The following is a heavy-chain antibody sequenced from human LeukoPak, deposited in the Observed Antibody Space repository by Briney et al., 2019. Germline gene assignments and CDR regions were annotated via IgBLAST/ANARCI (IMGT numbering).Heavy chain of an antibody. CDR1: GFTFSSYW. V-gene: IGHV3-7*01. D-gene: IGHD1-7*01. J-gene: IGHJ6*02. CDR3: ARESLVSGTTRGNYYYYGMDV. Sequence: PGGSLRLSCAASGFTFSSYWMSWVRQAPGKGLEWVANIKQDGTEKYYVDSVKGPFTISRDNAKNSLYLQMNSLRAEDTAVYFCARESLVSGTTRGNYYYYGMDVWGQGSTVTVSS. CDR2: IKQDGTEK.